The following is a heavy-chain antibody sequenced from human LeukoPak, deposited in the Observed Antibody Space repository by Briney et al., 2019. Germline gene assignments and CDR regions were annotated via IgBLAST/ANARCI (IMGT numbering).Heavy chain of an antibody. V-gene: IGHV3-7*03. J-gene: IGHJ6*03. CDR2: IKQDGSEK. CDR3: ARSSGPGYYYMDV. CDR1: GFTFSNYW. D-gene: IGHD3-22*01. Sequence: GGSLRLSCAASGFTFSNYWMNWVRQAPGKALEWVANIKQDGSEKKYVDSVKGRFTISRDNAKNSLYLQMNSLRAEDTALYYCARSSGPGYYYMDVWGKGTTVTVSS.